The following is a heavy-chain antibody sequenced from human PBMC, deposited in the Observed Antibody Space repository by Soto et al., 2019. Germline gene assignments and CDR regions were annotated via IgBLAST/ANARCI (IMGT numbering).Heavy chain of an antibody. CDR3: AKGVPGIAVAGTGYFQH. CDR2: MSGSGGST. Sequence: GGSLRLSCAASGFTFSSYAMSWVRQAPGKGLEWVSVMSGSGGSTYYADSVKGRFTISRDNSKNTLYLQMNSLRAEDTAVYYCAKGVPGIAVAGTGYFQHWGQGTLVTVS. J-gene: IGHJ1*01. CDR1: GFTFSSYA. V-gene: IGHV3-23*01. D-gene: IGHD6-19*01.